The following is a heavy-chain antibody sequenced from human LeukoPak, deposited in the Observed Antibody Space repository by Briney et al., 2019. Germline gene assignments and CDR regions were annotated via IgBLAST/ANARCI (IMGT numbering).Heavy chain of an antibody. CDR1: GFTFSSYG. V-gene: IGHV3-7*01. D-gene: IGHD6-19*01. CDR2: INEGVNVK. Sequence: GGSLRLSCAASGFTFSSYGIHWVRQAPGKGLEWLANINEGVNVKFYVDSVKGRFIISRANTKNSLYLQMSILRAEDTALYYCARVGKNGWDFDHWGQGTLVTVSS. CDR3: ARVGKNGWDFDH. J-gene: IGHJ4*02.